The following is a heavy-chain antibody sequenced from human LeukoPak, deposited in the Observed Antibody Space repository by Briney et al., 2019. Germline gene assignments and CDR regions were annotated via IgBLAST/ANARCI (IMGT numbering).Heavy chain of an antibody. CDR1: GFTFTNSG. D-gene: IGHD3-10*01. V-gene: IGHV3-30*02. J-gene: IGHJ4*02. CDR2: IQFHGSDI. Sequence: GGSLRLSCAASGFTFTNSGMHWVRQAPGRGLEWVAFIQFHGSDIFYADSVEGRFTISRDNSKNTLYLQMNSLRAEDTAVYYCAKFPSRVTMVRGAKGGGYYFDYWGQGTLVTVSS. CDR3: AKFPSRVTMVRGAKGGGYYFDY.